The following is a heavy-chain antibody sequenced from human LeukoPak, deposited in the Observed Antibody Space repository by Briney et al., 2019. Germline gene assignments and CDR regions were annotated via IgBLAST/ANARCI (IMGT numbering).Heavy chain of an antibody. CDR3: ARANYDYVWGSYRNTGYFDY. Sequence: SETLSLTCAVYGGSFSGYYWSWIRQPPGKGLEWIGEINHSGSTNYNPSLKSRVAISVDTSKNQFSLKLSSVTAADTAVYYCARANYDYVWGSYRNTGYFDYWGQGTLVTVSS. CDR2: INHSGST. V-gene: IGHV4-34*01. D-gene: IGHD3-16*02. CDR1: GGSFSGYY. J-gene: IGHJ4*02.